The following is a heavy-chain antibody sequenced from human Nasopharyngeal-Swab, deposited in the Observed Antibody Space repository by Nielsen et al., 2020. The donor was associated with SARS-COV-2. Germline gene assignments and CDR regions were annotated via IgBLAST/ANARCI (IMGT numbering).Heavy chain of an antibody. CDR3: VKGRAGFDPSYFDY. Sequence: GGTLRLSCSASGFTFSSYAMHWVRQAPGKGLEYVSAISSNGGSTYCADSVKGRFTISRDNSKNTLYLQMSSLRAEDTAVYYCVKGRAGFDPSYFDYWGQGTLVTVSS. V-gene: IGHV3-64D*06. CDR2: ISSNGGST. CDR1: GFTFSSYA. J-gene: IGHJ4*02.